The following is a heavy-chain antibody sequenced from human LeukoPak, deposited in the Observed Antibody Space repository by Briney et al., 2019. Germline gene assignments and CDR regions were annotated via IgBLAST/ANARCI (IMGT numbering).Heavy chain of an antibody. Sequence: SETLSPTCAVSGGSISSSSYYWGWIRQPPGKGLEWIGSIYYSGSTYYNPSLKSRVTISVDTSKNQFSLKLSSVTAADTVVYYCARAGPYYYYMDVWGKGTTVTVSS. CDR3: ARAGPYYYYMDV. CDR2: IYYSGST. J-gene: IGHJ6*03. V-gene: IGHV4-39*07. CDR1: GGSISSSSYY.